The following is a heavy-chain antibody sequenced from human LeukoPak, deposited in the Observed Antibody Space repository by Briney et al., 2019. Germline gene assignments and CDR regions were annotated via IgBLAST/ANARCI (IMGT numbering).Heavy chain of an antibody. V-gene: IGHV4-59*08. D-gene: IGHD4-17*01. J-gene: IGHJ3*02. CDR2: IYYSGST. CDR3: ARLYGDHGAFDI. Sequence: PSETLSLTCTVSGGSISSYYWSWIRQPPGKGLEWIGYIYYSGSTNYNPSLKSRVTISVDTSKNQFSLKLSSVTAADTAVYYCARLYGDHGAFDIWGQGTVVTVSS. CDR1: GGSISSYY.